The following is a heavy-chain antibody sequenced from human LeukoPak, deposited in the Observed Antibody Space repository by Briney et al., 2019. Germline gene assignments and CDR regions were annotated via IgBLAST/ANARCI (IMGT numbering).Heavy chain of an antibody. D-gene: IGHD1-26*01. J-gene: IGHJ4*02. CDR3: ARVQWELRGVGSYFDY. CDR2: IKQDGSEK. V-gene: IGHV3-7*01. CDR1: GFTLSSYW. Sequence: GGSLRLSCAASGFTLSSYWMNWVRQAPGKGLEWVANIKQDGSEKYYVDSVKGRFTISRDNAKNSPYLQMNSLRAEDTAVYYCARVQWELRGVGSYFDYWGKGTLVTVSS.